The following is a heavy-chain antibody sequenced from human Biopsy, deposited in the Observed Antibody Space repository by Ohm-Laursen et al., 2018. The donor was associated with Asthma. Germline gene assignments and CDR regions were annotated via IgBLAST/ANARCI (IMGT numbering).Heavy chain of an antibody. Sequence: TLSLTCSIYGLSSSAYYWTWIRQTPGKGLEWIGESDHRGNTNTNATLKSRVTISKAKSANEFSLKMKSVTAADTAIYYCAGGPEWSGLDIWGQGTTVTVS. J-gene: IGHJ6*02. CDR1: GLSSSAYY. CDR2: SDHRGNT. CDR3: AGGPEWSGLDI. V-gene: IGHV4-34*01. D-gene: IGHD3-3*01.